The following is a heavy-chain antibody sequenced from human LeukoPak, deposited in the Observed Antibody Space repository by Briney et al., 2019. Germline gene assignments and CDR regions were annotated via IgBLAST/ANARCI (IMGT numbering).Heavy chain of an antibody. CDR2: INPNSGGT. CDR3: ARGDYGGNSGDY. D-gene: IGHD4-23*01. J-gene: IGHJ4*02. CDR1: GYTFTGYY. Sequence: ASVKVSCKASGYTFTGYYMHWVRQAPGQGLEWMGWINPNSGGTNYAQKFQGRVTMTRDTSISTAYMELSKLRSDDTAVYYCARGDYGGNSGDYWGQGTLVTVSS. V-gene: IGHV1-2*02.